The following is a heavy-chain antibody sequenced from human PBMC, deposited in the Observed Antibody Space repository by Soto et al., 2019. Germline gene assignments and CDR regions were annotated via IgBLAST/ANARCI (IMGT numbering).Heavy chain of an antibody. CDR3: VWDRRVLKGATPYYGMDV. D-gene: IGHD2-15*01. Sequence: VGSLRLSCAASGFTFSSYGMHWVRQAPGKGLEWVAVIWYDGSNKYYADSVKGRFTISRDNSKNTLYLQMNSLRAEDTAVYYCVWDRRVLKGATPYYGMDVWGQGTTVTVSS. CDR2: IWYDGSNK. V-gene: IGHV3-33*01. J-gene: IGHJ6*02. CDR1: GFTFSSYG.